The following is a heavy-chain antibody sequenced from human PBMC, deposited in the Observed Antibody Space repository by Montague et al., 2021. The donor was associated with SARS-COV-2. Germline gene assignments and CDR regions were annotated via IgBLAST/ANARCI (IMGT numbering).Heavy chain of an antibody. CDR1: GFSLSTSGMR. Sequence: PALVKPTQTLTLTCTLSGFSLSTSGMRASWIRQPPGKALEWLARIDWDDDKFYSTSLKTRLTISKDTSKNQVVLTMTNMDPVDTATYYCARSYYDILNNYYDAFDIWGQGTVVTVSS. V-gene: IGHV2-70*04. D-gene: IGHD3-9*01. CDR3: ARSYYDILNNYYDAFDI. J-gene: IGHJ3*02. CDR2: IDWDDDK.